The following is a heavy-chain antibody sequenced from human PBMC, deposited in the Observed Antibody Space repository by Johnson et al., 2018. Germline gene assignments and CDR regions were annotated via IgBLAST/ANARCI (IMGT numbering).Heavy chain of an antibody. CDR2: IIPIFGTA. V-gene: IGHV1-69*01. CDR3: ARAGYCTTTSCLYYYGMDV. J-gene: IGHJ6*02. D-gene: IGHD2-2*01. Sequence: VQLVESGAEVKKXGSSVKVSCKASGGTFSSYAISWVRQAPGQGLEWMGGIIPIFGTANYAQKFQGRVTITAAEFTSTAYMERSSLRSEDTAGYYGARAGYCTTTSCLYYYGMDVWGQGTTVTVSS. CDR1: GGTFSSYA.